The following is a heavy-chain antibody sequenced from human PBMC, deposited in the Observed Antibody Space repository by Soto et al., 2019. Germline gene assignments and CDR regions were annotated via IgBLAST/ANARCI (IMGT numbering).Heavy chain of an antibody. D-gene: IGHD1-26*01. CDR3: ARYSGKYQGPIDY. J-gene: IGHJ4*02. V-gene: IGHV3-30*03. Sequence: QVQLVESGGGVVQPGRSLRLSCAASGFTFSHYGIHWVRQAPGKGLEWLAVISYDGSNKHYADFVKGRFTVSRDNSKNPLYLQMNGLRAEDTAVYFCARYSGKYQGPIDYWGQGTLVTVSS. CDR2: ISYDGSNK. CDR1: GFTFSHYG.